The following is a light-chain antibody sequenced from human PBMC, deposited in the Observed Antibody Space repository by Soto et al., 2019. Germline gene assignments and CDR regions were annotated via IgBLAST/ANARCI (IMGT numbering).Light chain of an antibody. V-gene: IGKV3-20*01. CDR3: QQYGNSPLT. CDR2: AAS. CDR1: QTASSSY. J-gene: IGKJ4*01. Sequence: EIVLTQSPGTLSLSPGERATLSCRASQTASSSYLAWYQQKPGQAPRLLIYAASSRATGIPDRFSGSGSGTDFSLTISRLEPEDFAVYYCQQYGNSPLTFGGGTKVEIK.